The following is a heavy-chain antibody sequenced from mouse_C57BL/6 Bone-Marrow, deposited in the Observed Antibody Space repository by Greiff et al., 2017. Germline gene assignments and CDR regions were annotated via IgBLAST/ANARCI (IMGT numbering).Heavy chain of an antibody. CDR2: IWSGGST. D-gene: IGHD1-1*01. J-gene: IGHJ4*01. V-gene: IGHV2-2*01. Sequence: VKLQESGPGLVQPSQSLSITCTVSGFSLTSDGVHWVRQSQGKGLEWLGVIWSGGSTDYNAAFISRLSISKDNSKSQVFFKMNSLQADDTAIYYCARNLGILRLYAMAYWGQGTSDTVSS. CDR1: GFSLTSDG. CDR3: ARNLGILRLYAMAY.